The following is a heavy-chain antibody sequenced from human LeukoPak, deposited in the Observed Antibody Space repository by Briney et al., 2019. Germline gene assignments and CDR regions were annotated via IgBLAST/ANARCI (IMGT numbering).Heavy chain of an antibody. D-gene: IGHD3-10*01. J-gene: IGHJ4*02. CDR3: ARVYGSGSNIDY. CDR2: IYYSGST. CDR1: GGSISSYY. Sequence: SETLSLTCTVSGGSISSYYWSWIRQPPGKGLEWIGYIYYSGSTNYNPSLKSRVTISVDTSKNQFSLKLSSVTAADTAVYYCARVYGSGSNIDYWGQGTLVTVSS. V-gene: IGHV4-59*12.